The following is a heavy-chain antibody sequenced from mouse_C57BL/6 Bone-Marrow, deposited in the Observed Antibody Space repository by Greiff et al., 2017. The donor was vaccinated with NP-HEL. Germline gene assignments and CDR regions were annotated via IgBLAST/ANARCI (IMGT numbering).Heavy chain of an antibody. CDR2: IRSKSNNYAT. Sequence: EVQVVESGGGLVQPKGSLKLSCAASGFSFNTYAMNWVRQAPGKGLEWVARIRSKSNNYATYYADSVKDRFTISRDDSESMLYLQMNNLKTEDTAMYYCVRPVNDYYAMDYWGQGTSVTVSS. CDR3: VRPVNDYYAMDY. J-gene: IGHJ4*01. CDR1: GFSFNTYA. V-gene: IGHV10-1*01.